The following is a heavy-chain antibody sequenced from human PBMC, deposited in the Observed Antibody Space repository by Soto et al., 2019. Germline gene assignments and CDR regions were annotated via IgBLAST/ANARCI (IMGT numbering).Heavy chain of an antibody. J-gene: IGHJ5*02. CDR3: ARAFRNSYASGSPPLDL. CDR1: GGSISSSAHY. D-gene: IGHD3-10*01. Sequence: QVQLQESGPGLVKPSQTLSLTCTVSGGSISSSAHYWSWIRQHPGKGLEWIGYIYYGGSAYYNPSLKSRVTISVDTSKNQFSLNLNSVTAADTALYFCARAFRNSYASGSPPLDLWGQGTLVTVSS. V-gene: IGHV4-31*03. CDR2: IYYGGSA.